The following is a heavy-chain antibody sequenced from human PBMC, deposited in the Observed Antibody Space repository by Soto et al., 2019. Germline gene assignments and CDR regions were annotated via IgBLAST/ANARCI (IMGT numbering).Heavy chain of an antibody. CDR3: ARDPASAYSSSSFDY. D-gene: IGHD6-6*01. J-gene: IGHJ4*02. CDR2: ISAYDGST. CDR1: GYAFTTYG. Sequence: ASVKVSCKASGYAFTTYGITWVRQAPGQGLEWMGWISAYDGSTNYAQKLQGRVSMTTDSSTSTAYMDLRSLRSDDTAMYYCARDPASAYSSSSFDYWGQGTLVTVSS. V-gene: IGHV1-18*04.